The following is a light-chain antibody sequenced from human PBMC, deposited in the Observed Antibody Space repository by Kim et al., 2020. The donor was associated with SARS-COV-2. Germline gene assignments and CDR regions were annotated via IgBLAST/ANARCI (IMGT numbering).Light chain of an antibody. Sequence: QLTQSPSFLSASVGDRVTITCRASQDIAYFLAWYQHKPGRAPKLLIYAASTLQTGVPSRFRGSVSGTEFTLTISSLQPEDFATYYCQQVQTFDIIFGQGTRLEIK. CDR1: QDIAYF. J-gene: IGKJ5*01. V-gene: IGKV1-9*01. CDR2: AAS. CDR3: QQVQTFDII.